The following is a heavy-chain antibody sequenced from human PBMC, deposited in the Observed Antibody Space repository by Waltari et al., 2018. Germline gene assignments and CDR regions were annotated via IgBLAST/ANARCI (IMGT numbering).Heavy chain of an antibody. CDR1: GGSISSGGYY. Sequence: QVQLQESGPGLVKPSQTLSLTCTVSGGSISSGGYYWSWIRQHPGKGLEWIGYIYYSGSTYYNPSLKSRVTISVDTSKNQCSLKLSSVTAADTAVYYCARDGHYGTDAFDIWGQGTMVTVSS. V-gene: IGHV4-31*03. J-gene: IGHJ3*02. D-gene: IGHD3-10*01. CDR3: ARDGHYGTDAFDI. CDR2: IYYSGST.